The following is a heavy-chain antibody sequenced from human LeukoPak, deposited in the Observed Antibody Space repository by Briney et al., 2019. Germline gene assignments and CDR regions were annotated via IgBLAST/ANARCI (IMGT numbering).Heavy chain of an antibody. CDR3: AREFLASRRNWVDP. D-gene: IGHD6-6*01. V-gene: IGHV4-38-2*02. J-gene: IGHJ5*02. Sequence: SEALSLTCAVFGYSINSAYYWGWIRQPPGKGLEWIGRIYTTGVTNYNPSLKTRVTISVDPSLNQFSLNLTSVTAADTAVYYCAREFLASRRNWVDPWGQGTLVTVSS. CDR1: GYSINSAYY. CDR2: IYTTGVT.